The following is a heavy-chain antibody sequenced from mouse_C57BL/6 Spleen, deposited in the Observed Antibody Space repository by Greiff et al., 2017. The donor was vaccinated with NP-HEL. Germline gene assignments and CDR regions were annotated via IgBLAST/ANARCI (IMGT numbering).Heavy chain of an antibody. CDR1: GFSLTSYG. CDR3: AKNSRDYDYLDY. Sequence: VKLEESGPGLVQPSQSLSITCTVSGFSLTSYGVHWVRQSPGKGLEWLGVIWRGGSTDYNAAFMSRLSITKDNSKSQVFFKMNSLQADDTAIYYCAKNSRDYDYLDYWGQGTTLTVSS. J-gene: IGHJ2*01. D-gene: IGHD2-3*01. V-gene: IGHV2-5*01. CDR2: IWRGGST.